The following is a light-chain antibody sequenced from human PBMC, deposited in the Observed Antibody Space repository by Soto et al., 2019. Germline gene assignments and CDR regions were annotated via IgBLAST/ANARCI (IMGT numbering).Light chain of an antibody. CDR1: QNIRGNE. Sequence: EVVLTQSPGALSLSPGEGVTLSCRASQNIRGNELAWYRQKRGQAPRLLIYGGSSRAEGIPDRFSGRGTGTTFTLTISRLEPEDSAVYYCQGSGTSHPWTFGQGTKLEIK. J-gene: IGKJ1*01. CDR2: GGS. CDR3: QGSGTSHPWT. V-gene: IGKV3-20*01.